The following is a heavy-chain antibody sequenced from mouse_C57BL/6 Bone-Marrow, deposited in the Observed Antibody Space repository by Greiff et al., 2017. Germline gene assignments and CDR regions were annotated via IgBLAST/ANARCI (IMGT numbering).Heavy chain of an antibody. Sequence: VQLQQSGAELVKPGASVKMSCKASGYSFTTYPLAWMKQNHGKSLEWIGNFPPYNDDNKYNEKIHGKATLTVEKSSNTVYLELSRLTSDNSAVYYCARSSTFFYYFDYWGQGTTLTVSS. D-gene: IGHD5-1*01. CDR1: GYSFTTYP. CDR3: ARSSTFFYYFDY. J-gene: IGHJ2*01. V-gene: IGHV1-47*01. CDR2: FPPYNDDN.